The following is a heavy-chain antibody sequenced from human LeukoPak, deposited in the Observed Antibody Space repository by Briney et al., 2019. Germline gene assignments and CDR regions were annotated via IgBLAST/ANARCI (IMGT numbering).Heavy chain of an antibody. V-gene: IGHV3-21*01. J-gene: IGHJ4*02. Sequence: PGGSMRPSCAASGLTFSSYSMNWVRQAPGKGLEWVSSISSSSSYIYYADSLKGRFTISRDNAKNSLYLQMNSLRAEDTAVYYCARDGGSITGTTGLFDYWGQVTLVTVSS. CDR3: ARDGGSITGTTGLFDY. CDR2: ISSSSSYI. CDR1: GLTFSSYS. D-gene: IGHD1-7*01.